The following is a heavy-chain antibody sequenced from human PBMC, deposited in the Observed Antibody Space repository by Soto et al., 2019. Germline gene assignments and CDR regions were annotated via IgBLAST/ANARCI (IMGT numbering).Heavy chain of an antibody. CDR1: GFSISRSA. CDR3: ARDLQAGTDNVNWFAP. V-gene: IGHV3-30*04. CDR2: IAYDGSNR. D-gene: IGHD1-1*01. J-gene: IGHJ5*02. Sequence: QVQLVESGGGVVQPGRSLRLSCAASGFSISRSAMHWVRQAPGKGLEWVAAIAYDGSNRWYADSAKGRFTISRDNSKTTVYLQMSSLRGEDTAVYYCARDLQAGTDNVNWFAPWCQGTLVTVSS.